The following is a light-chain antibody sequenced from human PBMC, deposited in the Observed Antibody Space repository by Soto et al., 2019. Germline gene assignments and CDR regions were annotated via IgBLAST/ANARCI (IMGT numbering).Light chain of an antibody. CDR2: DVS. J-gene: IGLJ2*01. CDR3: SSYTTSSTLVV. CDR1: SSDVGDYKY. Sequence: QSALTQHASVSGSPGQSITISCTGTSSDVGDYKYVSWYQQHPGKAPKLMIYDVSDRPSGVSNRFSGSKSGNTASLTISGLQAEDEADYYCSSYTTSSTLVVFGGGTKLTVL. V-gene: IGLV2-14*01.